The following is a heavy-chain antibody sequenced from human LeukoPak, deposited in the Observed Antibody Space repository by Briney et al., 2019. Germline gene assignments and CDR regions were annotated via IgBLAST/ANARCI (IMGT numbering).Heavy chain of an antibody. CDR2: IYSSGST. CDR1: GGSISSYY. Sequence: SETLSLTCTVSGGSISSYYWSWIRQPPGKGLEWIGYIYSSGSTNYNPSLKSRLTISVDASKNQFSLKLTSVTAADTAVYYCARVFWEGSGSYYNGDPYYFDYWGQGTLVTVSS. CDR3: ARVFWEGSGSYYNGDPYYFDY. V-gene: IGHV4-59*01. D-gene: IGHD3-10*01. J-gene: IGHJ4*02.